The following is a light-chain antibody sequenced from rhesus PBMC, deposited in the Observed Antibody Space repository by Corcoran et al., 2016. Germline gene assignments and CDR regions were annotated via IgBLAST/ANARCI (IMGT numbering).Light chain of an antibody. CDR1: RNSYIN. V-gene: IGKV1-25*02. CDR3: QHYYDKPT. CDR2: AAS. Sequence: SASVADRVTIACRASRNSYINLAWYQQKPGKAPKLLIYAASSLRTGIPSRFSGSGSGTDFTLTISSLQPEDSATYYCQHYYDKPTFGGGTKVELK. J-gene: IGKJ4*01.